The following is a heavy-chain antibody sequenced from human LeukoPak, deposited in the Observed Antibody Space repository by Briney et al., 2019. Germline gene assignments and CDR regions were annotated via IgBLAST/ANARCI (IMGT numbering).Heavy chain of an antibody. Sequence: PGGSLRLSCAASGFTLSSYGMHWVRQAPGKGLEWVAVISYDGSNKYYADSVKGRFTISRDNSKNTLYLQMNSLRAEDTAVYYCAKDGYLAWGQGTLVTVSS. CDR1: GFTLSSYG. CDR2: ISYDGSNK. V-gene: IGHV3-30*18. CDR3: AKDGYLA. D-gene: IGHD1-1*01. J-gene: IGHJ5*02.